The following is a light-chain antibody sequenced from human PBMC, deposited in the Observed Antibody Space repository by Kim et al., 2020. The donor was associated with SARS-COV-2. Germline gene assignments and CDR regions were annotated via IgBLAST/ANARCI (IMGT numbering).Light chain of an antibody. CDR1: TGAVTNDQY. CDR3: LLSYNGPRV. V-gene: IGLV7-46*01. J-gene: IGLJ2*01. CDR2: DTT. Sequence: PGGTSSHTCGSRTGAVTNDQYPHWFQQKASQAPTTLIYDTTNKPSWAPARFSGSLLGGKAALTLSGAQPGDEAEYYCLLSYNGPRVFGGGTQLTVL.